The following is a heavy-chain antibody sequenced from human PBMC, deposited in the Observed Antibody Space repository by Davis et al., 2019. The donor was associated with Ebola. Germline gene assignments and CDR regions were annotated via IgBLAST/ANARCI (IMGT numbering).Heavy chain of an antibody. CDR1: GGTFSSYT. V-gene: IGHV1-18*01. Sequence: AASVKVSCKASGGTFSSYTISWVRQAPGQGLEWMGWISAYNGNTNYAQKLQGRVTMTTDTSTSTAYMELRSLRSDDTAVYYCARSIAAPGWFDPWGQGTLVTVSS. J-gene: IGHJ5*02. D-gene: IGHD6-6*01. CDR3: ARSIAAPGWFDP. CDR2: ISAYNGNT.